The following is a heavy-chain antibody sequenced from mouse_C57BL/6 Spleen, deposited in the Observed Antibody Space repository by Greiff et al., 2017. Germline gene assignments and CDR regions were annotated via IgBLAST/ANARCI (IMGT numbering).Heavy chain of an antibody. Sequence: DVQLVESGGGLVKPGGSLKLSCAASGFTFSSYTMSWVRQTPEKRLEWVATISGGGGNTYYPDSVKGRFTISRDNAKNTLYLQMSSLRSEDTALYYCARHGLRLYFDYWGQGTTLTVSS. CDR1: GFTFSSYT. V-gene: IGHV5-9*01. D-gene: IGHD2-4*01. CDR2: ISGGGGNT. J-gene: IGHJ2*01. CDR3: ARHGLRLYFDY.